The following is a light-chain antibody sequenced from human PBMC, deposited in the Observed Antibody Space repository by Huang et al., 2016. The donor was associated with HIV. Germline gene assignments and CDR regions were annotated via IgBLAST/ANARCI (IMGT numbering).Light chain of an antibody. J-gene: IGKJ1*01. Sequence: DIQMTQSPSSLSASVGDRVTITCRASHSLTNSLNWYQQRPGEAPRLLIFGASNLQSGVPSRFSGTRSGTQFTLTITSLQPEDSAIYYCQQSYNTPRTFGQGTKVQI. V-gene: IGKV1-39*01. CDR3: QQSYNTPRT. CDR2: GAS. CDR1: HSLTNS.